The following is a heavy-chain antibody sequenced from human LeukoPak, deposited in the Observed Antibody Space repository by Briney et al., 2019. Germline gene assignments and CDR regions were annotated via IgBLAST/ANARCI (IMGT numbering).Heavy chain of an antibody. Sequence: ASVKVSCKASGYTFTSYAMHWVRQAPGQGLEWMGWINAVNGDTKYSQKFQGRVTITRDTSASTTYMELSDVTSEDTAVYYCAREDIVVVVADKGIDYWGQGTLVTVSS. J-gene: IGHJ4*02. CDR3: AREDIVVVVADKGIDY. CDR1: GYTFTSYA. CDR2: INAVNGDT. V-gene: IGHV1-3*01. D-gene: IGHD2-15*01.